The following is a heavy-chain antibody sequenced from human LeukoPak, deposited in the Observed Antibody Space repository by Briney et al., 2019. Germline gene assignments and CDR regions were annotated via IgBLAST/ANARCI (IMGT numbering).Heavy chain of an antibody. V-gene: IGHV5-51*01. CDR1: GFSFTSYW. CDR2: IYPDDSDT. Sequence: GESLKISCKGSGFSFTSYWIGWVRQMPGKGLEWMGTIYPDDSDTRYSPSFQGQVTISADKSISTAYLQWSSLKASDTAMYFCAGHSTGAVRVIDYWGLGTLVTVSS. CDR3: AGHSTGAVRVIDY. D-gene: IGHD1-14*01. J-gene: IGHJ4*02.